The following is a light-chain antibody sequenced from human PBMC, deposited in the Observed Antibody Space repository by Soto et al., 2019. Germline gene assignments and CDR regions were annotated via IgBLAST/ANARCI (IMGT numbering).Light chain of an antibody. J-gene: IGKJ1*01. V-gene: IGKV1-5*01. Sequence: DIQMTLSPSTLSGSVGDRFTMTCRASQSISSWLAWFQQKPGKVPKRLIYAASNLQSGVPSRFSGSGSGTEFTLTISSLQPEDFATYYCLQHDTYPWTFGQGTKVDIK. CDR2: AAS. CDR1: QSISSW. CDR3: LQHDTYPWT.